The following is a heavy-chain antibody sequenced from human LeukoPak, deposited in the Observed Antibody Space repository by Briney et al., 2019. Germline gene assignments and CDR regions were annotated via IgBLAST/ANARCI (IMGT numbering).Heavy chain of an antibody. CDR2: ISSSSSYI. J-gene: IGHJ4*02. V-gene: IGHV3-21*01. CDR3: ARDGAITMVRGVTFDY. CDR1: GFTFNSYS. Sequence: AGGSLRLSCAASGFTFNSYSMNWVRNAPGKELKWVSYISSSSSYIYYADSVKGRFTISRDNAKNSLYLQMNSLRAEDTAVYYCARDGAITMVRGVTFDYWGQGTLVTVSS. D-gene: IGHD3-10*01.